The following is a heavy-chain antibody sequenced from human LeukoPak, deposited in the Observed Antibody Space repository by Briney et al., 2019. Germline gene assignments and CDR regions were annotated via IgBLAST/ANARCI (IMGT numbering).Heavy chain of an antibody. J-gene: IGHJ5*02. Sequence: PSETLSLTCAVYGGSFSGYYWSWIRQPPGKGLEWIGEINHSGSTNYNPSLKSRVTISVDTSKNQFSLKLSSVTAADTAMYYCARGPRQQLVLLRFDPWGQGTLVTVSS. V-gene: IGHV4-34*01. CDR1: GGSFSGYY. CDR3: ARGPRQQLVLLRFDP. CDR2: INHSGST. D-gene: IGHD6-13*01.